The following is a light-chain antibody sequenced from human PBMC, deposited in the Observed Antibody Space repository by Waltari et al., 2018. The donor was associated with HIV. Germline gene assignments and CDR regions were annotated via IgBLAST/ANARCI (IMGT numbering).Light chain of an antibody. J-gene: IGKJ2*01. V-gene: IGKV3-15*01. CDR1: QSVSSN. Sequence: EIVMTQSPVTLSVSPGERATPSCRASQSVSSNLAWYQQKPGQAPRLLIYGASTRATGIPARFSGSGSGTEFTLTISSLQSEDFAVYYCQQYNNWPRTFGQGTKLEIK. CDR2: GAS. CDR3: QQYNNWPRT.